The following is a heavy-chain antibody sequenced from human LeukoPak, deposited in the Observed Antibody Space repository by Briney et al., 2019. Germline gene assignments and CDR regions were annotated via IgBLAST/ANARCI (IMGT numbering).Heavy chain of an antibody. CDR1: GGSFSGYY. J-gene: IGHJ4*02. CDR2: IYYSGST. V-gene: IGHV4-59*01. Sequence: SETLSLTCAVYGGSFSGYYWSWIRQPPGKGLEWIGYIYYSGSTNYNPSLKSRVTISVDTSKNQFSLKLSSVTAADTAVYYCARLGMYYGSGSYYRDFGVDYWGQGTLVTVSS. CDR3: ARLGMYYGSGSYYRDFGVDY. D-gene: IGHD3-10*01.